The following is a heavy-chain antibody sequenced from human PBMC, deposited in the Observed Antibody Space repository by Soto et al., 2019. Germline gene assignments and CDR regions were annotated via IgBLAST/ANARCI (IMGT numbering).Heavy chain of an antibody. CDR3: AREPITTITDYFDY. CDR2: IKQDGSEK. D-gene: IGHD3-22*01. Sequence: GGSLRLSCAASGFTFSSYWMSWVRQAPGKGLEWVANIKQDGSEKYYVDSVKGRFTISRDNAKNSLYLQMNSLRAEDTAVYYCAREPITTITDYFDYWGQGTLVTVSS. CDR1: GFTFSSYW. J-gene: IGHJ4*02. V-gene: IGHV3-7*01.